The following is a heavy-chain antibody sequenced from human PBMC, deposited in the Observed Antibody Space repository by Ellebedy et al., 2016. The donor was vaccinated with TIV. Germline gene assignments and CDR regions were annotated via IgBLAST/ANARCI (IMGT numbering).Heavy chain of an antibody. CDR1: GGTFSTSA. V-gene: IGHV1-69*04. Sequence: SVKVSXKASGGTFSTSAINWVRQAPGQGLEWMGRVVPIDGKQNNAQKFQGRVTITADISTSTAYLELNSLSSEDTAVYYCARIGRGWPFDYWGQGTLVTVSS. CDR2: VVPIDGKQ. CDR3: ARIGRGWPFDY. D-gene: IGHD6-19*01. J-gene: IGHJ4*02.